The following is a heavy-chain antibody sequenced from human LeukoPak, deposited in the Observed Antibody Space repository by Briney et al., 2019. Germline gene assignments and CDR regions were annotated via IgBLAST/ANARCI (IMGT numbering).Heavy chain of an antibody. J-gene: IGHJ4*02. CDR2: INHSGST. D-gene: IGHD6-19*01. V-gene: IGHV4-34*01. Sequence: PSETLSLTCAVYGGSFSGYYWSWIRQPPGEGLEWIGEINHSGSTNYNPSLKSRVTISVDTSKNQFSLKLSSVTAADTAVYYCARLSVVWAVAGLDYWGQGTLVTVSS. CDR1: GGSFSGYY. CDR3: ARLSVVWAVAGLDY.